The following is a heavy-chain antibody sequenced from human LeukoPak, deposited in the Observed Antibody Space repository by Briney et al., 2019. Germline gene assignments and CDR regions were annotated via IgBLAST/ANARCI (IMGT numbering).Heavy chain of an antibody. Sequence: SETLSLTCTVSGGSISSYYWSWIRQPPGKGLEWIGYIYYSGSTNYNPSLKCRVTISVDTSKNQFSLKLSSVTAADTAVYYCARWPGLQGYYYYGMDVWGQGTTVTVSS. V-gene: IGHV4-59*08. J-gene: IGHJ6*02. D-gene: IGHD5-12*01. CDR2: IYYSGST. CDR1: GGSISSYY. CDR3: ARWPGLQGYYYYGMDV.